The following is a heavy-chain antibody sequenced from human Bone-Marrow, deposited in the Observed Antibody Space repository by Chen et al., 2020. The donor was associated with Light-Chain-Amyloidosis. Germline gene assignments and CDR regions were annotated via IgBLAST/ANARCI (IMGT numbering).Heavy chain of an antibody. Sequence: EAQLVESGGGLVQPGGSLRLSCAASGFSLRSYWMHWVRQVPGKGLVWVGFIRSKAYGGTTEYAASVKGRFTISRDDSKSIAYLQMNSLKTEDTAVYYCTRDVPSKARFLEWVGFDPWGQGTLVTVSS. CDR1: GFSLRSYW. D-gene: IGHD3-3*01. V-gene: IGHV3-49*04. CDR2: IRSKAYGGTT. J-gene: IGHJ5*02. CDR3: TRDVPSKARFLEWVGFDP.